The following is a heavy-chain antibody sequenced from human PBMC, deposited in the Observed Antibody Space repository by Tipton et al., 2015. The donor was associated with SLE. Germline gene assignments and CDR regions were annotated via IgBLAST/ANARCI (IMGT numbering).Heavy chain of an antibody. V-gene: IGHV4-59*08. Sequence: TLSLTCTVSGGSISSYYWSWIRQPPGKGLEWIGYIYYSGSTNYNPSLKSRVTISVDTSKNQFSLKLTSVTAADTAVYYCARRTSYYYYGMDVWGQGTTVTVSS. J-gene: IGHJ6*02. D-gene: IGHD1-1*01. CDR2: IYYSGST. CDR3: ARRTSYYYYGMDV. CDR1: GGSISSYY.